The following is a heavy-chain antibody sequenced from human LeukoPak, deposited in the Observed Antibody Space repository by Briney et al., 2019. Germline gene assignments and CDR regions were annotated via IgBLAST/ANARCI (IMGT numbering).Heavy chain of an antibody. CDR1: GGSISSYC. CDR3: ASLPDY. Sequence: SETLSLTCTVSGGSISSYCCSWIRQPPGKGLEWIGYIYYSGSTNYNPSLKSRVTISVDTSKNQFSLKLSSVTAADTAVYYCASLPDYWGQGTLVTVSS. V-gene: IGHV4-59*01. CDR2: IYYSGST. J-gene: IGHJ4*02.